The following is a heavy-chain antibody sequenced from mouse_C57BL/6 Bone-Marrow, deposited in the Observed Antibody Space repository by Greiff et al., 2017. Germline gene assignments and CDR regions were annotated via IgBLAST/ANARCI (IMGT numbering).Heavy chain of an antibody. J-gene: IGHJ2*01. V-gene: IGHV5-17*01. CDR3: ARLFNTVVGGDY. CDR1: GFTFSDYG. Sequence: EVKLQESGGGLVKPGGSLKLSCAASGFTFSDYGMHWVRQAPEKGLEWVAYISSGSSTIYYADTVKGRFTISRDNAKNTLFLQMTSLRSEDTAMYYCARLFNTVVGGDYWGQGTTLTVSS. CDR2: ISSGSSTI. D-gene: IGHD1-1*01.